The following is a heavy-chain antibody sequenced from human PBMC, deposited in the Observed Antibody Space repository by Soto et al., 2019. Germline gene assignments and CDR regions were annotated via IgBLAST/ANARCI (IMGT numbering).Heavy chain of an antibody. D-gene: IGHD2-2*01. Sequence: EVQLLESGGGLVQPGGSLRLSCAASGFTFSSYAMSWVRQAPGKGLEWVSAISGSGGSTYYADSVKGRFTISRDNSKNPLDPQLNSLRAEDTAVYYCAKDRNAPAAIRYFQHWGQGTLVTVSS. CDR1: GFTFSSYA. J-gene: IGHJ1*01. CDR3: AKDRNAPAAIRYFQH. V-gene: IGHV3-23*01. CDR2: ISGSGGST.